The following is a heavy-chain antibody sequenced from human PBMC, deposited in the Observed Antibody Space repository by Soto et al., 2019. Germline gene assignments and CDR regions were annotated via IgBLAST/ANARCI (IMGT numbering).Heavy chain of an antibody. CDR1: GDSFGDYY. V-gene: IGHV4-34*01. Sequence: SETLSLTCAVFGDSFGDYYWNWIRQSPEKGLSWLGDSNPSGTTKYNPSFQGRLTSSIDTSKSQFFLALTYVTAADSGVYFCARGRAYRRTGPNRGGVFPPWGQGIQVTVSS. CDR3: ARGRAYRRTGPNRGGVFPP. D-gene: IGHD1-1*01. CDR2: SNPSGTT. J-gene: IGHJ5*02.